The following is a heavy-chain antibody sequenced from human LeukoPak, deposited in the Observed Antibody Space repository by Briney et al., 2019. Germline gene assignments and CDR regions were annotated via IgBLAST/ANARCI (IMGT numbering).Heavy chain of an antibody. D-gene: IGHD3-22*01. CDR1: GGTFSSYA. CDR2: ISAYNGNT. V-gene: IGHV1-18*01. Sequence: ASVKVSCKASGGTFSSYAISWVRQAPGQGLEWMGWISAYNGNTNYAQKLQGRVTMTTDTSTSTAYMELRSLRSDDTAVYYCARDMGYYYDSSGYTRRWAFDIWGQGTMVTVSS. J-gene: IGHJ3*02. CDR3: ARDMGYYYDSSGYTRRWAFDI.